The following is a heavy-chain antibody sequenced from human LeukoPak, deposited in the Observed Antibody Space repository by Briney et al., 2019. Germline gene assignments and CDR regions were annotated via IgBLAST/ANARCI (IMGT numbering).Heavy chain of an antibody. Sequence: GGSLRLSCAASGFTFSSYWMSWVRQAPGKGLEWVALIKQDGGEKYYLDSVKGRFTISRDNAKNSLYLQMSSLRAEDTAFYYCARFCDCSSTSCYPNWFDPWGQGTLVTLSS. CDR1: GFTFSSYW. CDR3: ARFCDCSSTSCYPNWFDP. V-gene: IGHV3-7*03. D-gene: IGHD2-2*01. CDR2: IKQDGGEK. J-gene: IGHJ5*02.